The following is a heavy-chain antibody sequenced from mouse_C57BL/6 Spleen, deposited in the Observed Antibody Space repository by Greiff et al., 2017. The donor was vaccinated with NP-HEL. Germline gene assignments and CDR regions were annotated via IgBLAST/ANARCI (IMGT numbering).Heavy chain of an antibody. V-gene: IGHV1-69*01. CDR1: GYTFTSYW. CDR2: IDPSDSYT. D-gene: IGHD1-1*01. CDR3: ALPYGSSYLDY. Sequence: QVQLQQPGAELVMPGASVKLSCKASGYTFTSYWMHWVKQRPGQGLEWIGEIDPSDSYTNYNQKFKGKSTLTVDKSSSTAYMQLSSLTSEDSAVYYCALPYGSSYLDYWGQGTTLTVSS. J-gene: IGHJ2*01.